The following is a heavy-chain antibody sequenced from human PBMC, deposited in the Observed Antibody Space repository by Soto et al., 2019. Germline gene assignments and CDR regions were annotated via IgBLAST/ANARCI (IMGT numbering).Heavy chain of an antibody. CDR2: VSYDGNVK. CDR3: DILAGGSTAEVDY. Sequence: QGQLVESGGGVVQPGRSLRLSCASSGFTFSDYGIHWVRQAPGKGLDWVAVVSYDGNVKYYADSVKGRFSISRDNSKNPMNLQMNSLRPEDTAVYLCDILAGGSTAEVDYWGQGTLVSVPS. V-gene: IGHV3-30*03. D-gene: IGHD5-12*01. CDR1: GFTFSDYG. J-gene: IGHJ4*02.